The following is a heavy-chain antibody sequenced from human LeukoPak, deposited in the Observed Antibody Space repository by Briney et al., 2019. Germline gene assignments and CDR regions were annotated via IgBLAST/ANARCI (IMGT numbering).Heavy chain of an antibody. Sequence: GGSLRLSCAAFGFTFSSYGMHWVRQAPGKGLEWVAFIRYDGSNKYYADSVKGRFTISRDNSKNTLYLQMNSLRAEDTAVYYCAKDRTPYYDILTGYAFDYWGQGTLVTVSS. J-gene: IGHJ4*02. CDR1: GFTFSSYG. V-gene: IGHV3-30*02. CDR3: AKDRTPYYDILTGYAFDY. D-gene: IGHD3-9*01. CDR2: IRYDGSNK.